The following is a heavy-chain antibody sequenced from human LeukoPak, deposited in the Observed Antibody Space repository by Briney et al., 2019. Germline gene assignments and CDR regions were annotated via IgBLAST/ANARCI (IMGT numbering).Heavy chain of an antibody. CDR1: GGSISSYY. J-gene: IGHJ4*02. CDR2: IYTSGST. D-gene: IGHD6-19*01. CDR3: ARDPGAYSSGYYFDY. Sequence: SETLSLTCTVSGGSISSYYWSWIRQPAGKGLEWIGRIYTSGSTNYNPSLKSRVTMSVDTSKNQFSLKLSSVTAADTAVYYCARDPGAYSSGYYFDYWGQGTLVTVSS. V-gene: IGHV4-4*07.